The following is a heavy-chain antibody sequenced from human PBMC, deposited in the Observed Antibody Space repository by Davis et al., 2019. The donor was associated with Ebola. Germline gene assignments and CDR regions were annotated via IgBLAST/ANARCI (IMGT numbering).Heavy chain of an antibody. CDR1: GGSISRYY. J-gene: IGHJ3*02. CDR2: IYYSGST. V-gene: IGHV4-59*01. Sequence: ETLSLTCTVSGGSISRYYWSWIRQPPGKGLEWIGYIYYSGSTNYNPSLKSRVTISVDTSKNQFSLKLSSVTAADTAVYYCAREGSVQNAFDIWGQGTMVTVSS. CDR3: AREGSVQNAFDI. D-gene: IGHD1-1*01.